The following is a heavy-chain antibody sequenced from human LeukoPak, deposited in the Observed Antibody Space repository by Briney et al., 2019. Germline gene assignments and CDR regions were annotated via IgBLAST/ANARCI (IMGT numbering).Heavy chain of an antibody. Sequence: PLETLSLTCTVSGGSISNYYWSWIRQSPVKGLEWIGYIYPSGSAFYNPSLESRVTISPDTSENHFSLNLRSVTAADTAVYYCARRNHYFYYMDVWGKGTTVTVSS. CDR2: IYPSGSA. CDR3: ARRNHYFYYMDV. J-gene: IGHJ6*03. V-gene: IGHV4-4*09. CDR1: GGSISNYY.